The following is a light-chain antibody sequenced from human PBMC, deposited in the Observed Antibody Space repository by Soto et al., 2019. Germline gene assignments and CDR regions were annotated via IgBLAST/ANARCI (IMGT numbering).Light chain of an antibody. V-gene: IGLV2-14*01. J-gene: IGLJ1*01. Sequence: QSARNQNASLSGAPGQAITIPPNGSDVGGYNYVSWYQQHPGKAPKLMIYDVSNRPSGVSNRFSGSKSGNTASLTISGLQVEDEADYYCSSYTNSNTLVFGTGTKVTVL. CDR3: SSYTNSNTLV. CDR2: DVS. CDR1: SDVGGYNY.